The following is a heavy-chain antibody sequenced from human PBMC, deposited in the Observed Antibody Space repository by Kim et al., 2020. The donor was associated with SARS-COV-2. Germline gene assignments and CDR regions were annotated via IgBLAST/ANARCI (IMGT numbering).Heavy chain of an antibody. CDR1: GYTFTSYY. J-gene: IGHJ4*02. CDR3: ARVEVATGLVIPALFY. D-gene: IGHD5-12*01. Sequence: ASVKVSCKASGYTFTSYYMHWVRQAPGQGLEWMGIINPSGGSTSYAQKFQGRVTMTRDTSTSTVYMELSSLRSEDTAVYYCARVEVATGLVIPALFYWGQGTLVTVSS. V-gene: IGHV1-46*01. CDR2: INPSGGST.